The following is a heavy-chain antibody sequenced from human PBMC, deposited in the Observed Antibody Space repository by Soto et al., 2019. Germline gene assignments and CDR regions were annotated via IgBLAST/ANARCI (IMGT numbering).Heavy chain of an antibody. CDR1: GFTFSSYA. CDR3: AKDVRSLDVVVISPTRFDC. V-gene: IGHV3-23*01. Sequence: EVQLLQSGGVLAQPGGSLRLSCAASGFTFSSYAMSWVRLAPGKGLEWVSVISGSGGSTYYADSVKGRFTISRDNSKNTLYLQMNSLRAEDTAVYYCAKDVRSLDVVVISPTRFDCWGQGTLVTVSS. J-gene: IGHJ5*01. D-gene: IGHD5-12*01. CDR2: ISGSGGST.